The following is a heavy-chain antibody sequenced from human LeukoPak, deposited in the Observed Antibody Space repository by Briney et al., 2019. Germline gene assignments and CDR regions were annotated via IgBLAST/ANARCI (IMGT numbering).Heavy chain of an antibody. D-gene: IGHD6-19*01. Sequence: PSETLSLTCAVSAGSISSSNWWSWVRQPPGKGLEWIGEIYHSGSTNYNPSLKSRVTISVDKSKNQFSLKLSSVTAADTAMYYCARVAVARLAYFDYWGQGTLVTVSS. J-gene: IGHJ4*02. V-gene: IGHV4-4*02. CDR1: AGSISSSNW. CDR3: ARVAVARLAYFDY. CDR2: IYHSGST.